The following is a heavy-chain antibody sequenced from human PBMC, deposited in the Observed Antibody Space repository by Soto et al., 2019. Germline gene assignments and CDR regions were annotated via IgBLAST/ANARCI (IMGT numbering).Heavy chain of an antibody. J-gene: IGHJ4*02. D-gene: IGHD3-22*01. V-gene: IGHV2-70*04. CDR2: IDWDDDK. CDR3: ARAHYHSSGSYDY. Sequence: SGPTLVNPTQTLTLTCTFSGFSLSTRGMRVSWIRQPPGKALEWLARIDWDDDKFYSTSLKTRLTISKDTSKNQVVLTMTNMDPVHTATYYCARAHYHSSGSYDYWGKGTLLIVSS. CDR1: GFSLSTRGMR.